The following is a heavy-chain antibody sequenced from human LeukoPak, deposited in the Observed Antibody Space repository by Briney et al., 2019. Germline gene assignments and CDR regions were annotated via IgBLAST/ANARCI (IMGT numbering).Heavy chain of an antibody. CDR3: ASSGYPGSTAAFDI. D-gene: IGHD3-3*01. Sequence: PGGSLRLSCAASGFTFSSYGMHWVRQAPGKGLEWVAFIRYDGSNKYYADSVKGRFTISRDNSKNTLYLQMNSLRAEDTAVYYCASSGYPGSTAAFDIWGQGTMVTVSS. V-gene: IGHV3-30*02. CDR1: GFTFSSYG. CDR2: IRYDGSNK. J-gene: IGHJ3*02.